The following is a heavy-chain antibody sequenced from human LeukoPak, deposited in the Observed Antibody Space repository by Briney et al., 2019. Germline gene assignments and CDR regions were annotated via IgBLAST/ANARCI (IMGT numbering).Heavy chain of an antibody. J-gene: IGHJ4*02. CDR3: ATYSGSYLR. V-gene: IGHV3-7*01. Sequence: GGSLRLSCAASGFTFTFYWMSWVRQATGKGLEWVANIKQDGSEKYYVDSVKGRFTISRDNAKNSLYLQMNGLRAEDTAVYYCATYSGSYLRWGQGTLVTVSS. D-gene: IGHD1-26*01. CDR1: GFTFTFYW. CDR2: IKQDGSEK.